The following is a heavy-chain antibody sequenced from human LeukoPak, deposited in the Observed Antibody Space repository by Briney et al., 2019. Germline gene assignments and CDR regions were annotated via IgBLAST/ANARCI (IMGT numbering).Heavy chain of an antibody. Sequence: RASVKVSCKVSGYTLTELSMHWVRQAPGKGLEWMGGFDPEDGETIYAQKFQGRVTMTEDTSTDTAYMELSSLRSEDTAVYYCATDYYDSSGYYGWFDPWGQETLVTVSS. CDR3: ATDYYDSSGYYGWFDP. CDR1: GYTLTELS. V-gene: IGHV1-24*01. J-gene: IGHJ5*02. CDR2: FDPEDGET. D-gene: IGHD3-22*01.